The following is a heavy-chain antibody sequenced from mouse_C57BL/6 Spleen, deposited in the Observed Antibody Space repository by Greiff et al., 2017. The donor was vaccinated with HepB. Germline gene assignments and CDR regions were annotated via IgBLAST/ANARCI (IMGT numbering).Heavy chain of an antibody. CDR3: ASSNWDDYAMDY. CDR2: ISSGSSTI. V-gene: IGHV5-17*01. D-gene: IGHD4-1*02. CDR1: GFTFSDYG. Sequence: EVKVVESGGGLVKPGGSLKLSCAASGFTFSDYGMHWVRQAPEKGLEWVAYISSGSSTIYYADTVKGRFTISRDNAKNTLFLQMTSLRSEDTAMYYCASSNWDDYAMDYWGQGTSVTVSS. J-gene: IGHJ4*01.